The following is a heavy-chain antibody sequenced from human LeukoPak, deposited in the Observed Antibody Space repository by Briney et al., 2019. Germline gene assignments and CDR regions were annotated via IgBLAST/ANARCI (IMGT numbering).Heavy chain of an antibody. CDR1: GFTFSNFA. CDR2: ISGSGGST. CDR3: ARSSRELGGYAPWELMPPFDY. Sequence: GGSLRLSCAASGFTFSNFAMSWVRQAPGKGLEWVSSISGSGGSTYYADSVKGRFTISRDNSKNTLYLHMNSLRAEDTAVYYCARSSRELGGYAPWELMPPFDYWGQGTLVTVSS. D-gene: IGHD1-7*01. J-gene: IGHJ4*02. V-gene: IGHV3-23*01.